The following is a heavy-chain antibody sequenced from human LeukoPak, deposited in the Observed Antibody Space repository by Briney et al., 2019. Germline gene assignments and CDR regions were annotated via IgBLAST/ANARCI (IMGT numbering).Heavy chain of an antibody. J-gene: IGHJ4*02. CDR2: ICYSGST. CDR3: ARVDDSSGTYYFDY. V-gene: IGHV4-59*01. CDR1: GGSISSYY. Sequence: SETLSLTCTVSGGSISSYYWSWIRQPPGKGLEWIGYICYSGSTNYNPSLKSRVTISVDTSKNQLSLKLSSVTAADTAVYYCARVDDSSGTYYFDYWGQGTLVTVSS. D-gene: IGHD3-22*01.